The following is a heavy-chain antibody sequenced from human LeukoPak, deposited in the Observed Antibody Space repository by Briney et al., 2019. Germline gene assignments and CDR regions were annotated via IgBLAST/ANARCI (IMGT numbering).Heavy chain of an antibody. CDR3: ARGYSGSYYFADY. CDR1: GFTFNSYS. CDR2: ISSGSGYI. V-gene: IGHV3-21*01. Sequence: PGGSLRPSCAASGFTFNSYSLNWVRQAPGRGLEWVSSISSGSGYIYYADSVKGRFTISRDNAKNSLYLQMNSLRAEDTAVYYCARGYSGSYYFADYWGQGTLVTVSS. D-gene: IGHD1-26*01. J-gene: IGHJ4*02.